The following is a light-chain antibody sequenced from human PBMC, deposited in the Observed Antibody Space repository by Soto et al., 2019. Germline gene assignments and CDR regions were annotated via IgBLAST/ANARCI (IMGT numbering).Light chain of an antibody. CDR1: QSVASN. V-gene: IGKV3-15*01. CDR2: NVS. CDR3: QHYNNWPLT. Sequence: EIVLTQSPATLSVSPGERATLSCRASQSVASNLAWYQQKPGQSPSLLIYNVSTRATGLPPRFSGGGSGTEFXLTISSLQSDDFALYYCQHYNNWPLTFGGGTKVEI. J-gene: IGKJ4*01.